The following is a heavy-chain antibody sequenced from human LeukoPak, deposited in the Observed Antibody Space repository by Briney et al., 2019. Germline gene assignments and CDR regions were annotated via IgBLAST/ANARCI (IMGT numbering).Heavy chain of an antibody. J-gene: IGHJ4*02. CDR3: TTLYAGTMDY. V-gene: IGHV3-74*01. CDR2: IQSDGSST. Sequence: PGGSLRLSCAASGFTFSSYAMHWVRQVPGKGLMWVSRIQSDGSSTSYADSVKGRFTISRDNAKNTLYLQMNNLRAEDTAVYYCTTLYAGTMDYWGQGTLVTVSS. D-gene: IGHD1/OR15-1a*01. CDR1: GFTFSSYA.